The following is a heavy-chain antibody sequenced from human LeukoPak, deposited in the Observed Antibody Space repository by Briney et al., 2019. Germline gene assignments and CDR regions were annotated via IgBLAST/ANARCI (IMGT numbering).Heavy chain of an antibody. CDR1: GGTISSYY. J-gene: IGHJ4*02. V-gene: IGHV4-59*01. CDR3: ARMAGYYDSNGYYDERGYFDY. Sequence: SGTLSLTCTASGGTISSYYRSWIRQPPGKGLEWIGSINYSRSTNYNPSLKSRVTISVDTSKNQFSLKLSTVTAADTAVYYCARMAGYYDSNGYYDERGYFDYWGQGTLVTVSS. CDR2: INYSRST. D-gene: IGHD3-22*01.